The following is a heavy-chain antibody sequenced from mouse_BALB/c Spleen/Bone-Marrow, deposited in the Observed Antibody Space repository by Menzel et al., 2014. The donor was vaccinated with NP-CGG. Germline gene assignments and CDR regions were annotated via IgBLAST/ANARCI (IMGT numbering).Heavy chain of an antibody. CDR2: INPGSGGT. V-gene: IGHV1-54*01. CDR3: ARGITTGYFDY. CDR1: GYAFTNYL. J-gene: IGHJ2*02. Sequence: VKLMESGAELVRPGTSVKVSCKASGYAFTNYLIEWVKQRPGQGLEWIGVINPGSGGTNYNEKFKGKATLTADKSSSTASMQPSSLTSDDSAVYFCARGITTGYFDYWGQGTSLTVSS. D-gene: IGHD1-1*01.